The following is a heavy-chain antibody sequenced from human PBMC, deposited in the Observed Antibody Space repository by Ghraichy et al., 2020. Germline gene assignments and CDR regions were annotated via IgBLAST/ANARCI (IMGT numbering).Heavy chain of an antibody. J-gene: IGHJ2*01. V-gene: IGHV4-30-2*01. CDR1: GGSISSGGYS. D-gene: IGHD4-17*01. CDR2: IYHSGST. Sequence: SETLSLTCAVSGGSISSGGYSWSWIRQPPGKGLEWIGYIYHSGSTYYNPSLKSRVTISVDRSKNQFSLKLSSVTAADTAVYYCARARYGDYNRWYFDLWGRGTLVTVSS. CDR3: ARARYGDYNRWYFDL.